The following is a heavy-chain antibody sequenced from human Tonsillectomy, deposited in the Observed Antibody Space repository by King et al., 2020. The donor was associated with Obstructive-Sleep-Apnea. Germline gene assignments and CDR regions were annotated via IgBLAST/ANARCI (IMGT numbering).Heavy chain of an antibody. D-gene: IGHD5-12*01. CDR2: IAYDVSNK. CDR3: ARVSPEYSGYDSLDWFDP. CDR1: GFTFSIYA. V-gene: IGHV3-30-3*01. J-gene: IGHJ5*02. Sequence: VQLVESGGGVVQPGRSLRLSCADSGFTFSIYAMHWVRQSPGKGLDWVAVIAYDVSNKYYADSVNGRFTIARDNSKNTLYRQMNSLRAEDTAVYYCARVSPEYSGYDSLDWFDPWGQGTLVTVSS.